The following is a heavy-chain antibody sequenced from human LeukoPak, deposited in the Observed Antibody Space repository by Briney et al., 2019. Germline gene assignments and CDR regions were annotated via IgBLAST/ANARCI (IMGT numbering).Heavy chain of an antibody. CDR3: ARHGIWFGETVYY. CDR2: INHSGST. CDR1: GGSFSGYY. D-gene: IGHD3-10*01. V-gene: IGHV4-34*01. J-gene: IGHJ4*02. Sequence: SETLSLTCAVYGGSFSGYYWSWIRQPPGKGLEWIGEINHSGSTNYNPSLKSRVTISVDTSKNQFSLKLSSVTAADTAVYYCARHGIWFGETVYYWGQGTLVTVSS.